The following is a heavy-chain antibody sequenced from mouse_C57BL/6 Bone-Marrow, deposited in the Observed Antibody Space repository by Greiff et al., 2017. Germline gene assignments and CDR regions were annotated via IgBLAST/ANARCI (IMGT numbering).Heavy chain of an antibody. CDR1: GFTFSDYY. D-gene: IGHD1-1*01. Sequence: EVQLVESGGGLVQPGGSLKLSCAASGFTFSDYYMYWVRQTPEKRLEWVAYISNGGGSTYYPDTVKGRFTISRDNAKNTLYLQMSRLKSEDTAMYYCARRFYGSSYEYYAMDYWGQGTSVTVSS. CDR2: ISNGGGST. J-gene: IGHJ4*01. CDR3: ARRFYGSSYEYYAMDY. V-gene: IGHV5-12*01.